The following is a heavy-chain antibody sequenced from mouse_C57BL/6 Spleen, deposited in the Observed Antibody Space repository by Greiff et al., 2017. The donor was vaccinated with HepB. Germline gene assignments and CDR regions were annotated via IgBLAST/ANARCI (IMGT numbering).Heavy chain of an antibody. CDR3: AKRTDYGSSYDYYAMDY. CDR1: GFSLTSYG. J-gene: IGHJ4*01. CDR2: IWSGGST. D-gene: IGHD1-1*01. V-gene: IGHV2-4*01. Sequence: VHLVESGPGLVQPSQSLSITCTVSGFSLTSYGVHWVRQPPGKGLEWLGVIWSGGSTDYNAAFISRLSISKDNSKSQVFFKMNSLQADDTAIYYCAKRTDYGSSYDYYAMDYWGQGTSVTVSS.